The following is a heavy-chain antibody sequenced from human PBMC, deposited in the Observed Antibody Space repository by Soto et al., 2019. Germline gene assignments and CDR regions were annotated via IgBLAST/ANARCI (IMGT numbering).Heavy chain of an antibody. D-gene: IGHD3-22*01. CDR2: IYWDDDK. J-gene: IGHJ4*02. Sequence: SGPTLVNPTQTLTLTCTFSGFSLSTSGVGVGWIRQPPGKALEWPALIYWDDDKRYSPSLKSRLTITKDTSKNQVVLTMTNMDPVDTATYYCAHSQHYYDSSGYYYVFYFDYWGQGTLVTVSS. CDR3: AHSQHYYDSSGYYYVFYFDY. V-gene: IGHV2-5*02. CDR1: GFSLSTSGVG.